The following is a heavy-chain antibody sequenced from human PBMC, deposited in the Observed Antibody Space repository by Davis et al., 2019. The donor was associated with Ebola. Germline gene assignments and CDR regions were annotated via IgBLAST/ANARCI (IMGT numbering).Heavy chain of an antibody. CDR3: VRCPTDNYWYFDL. CDR1: GYNFTSYW. Sequence: GESLKISCKGSGYNFTSYWIGWVRQMPGKGLEWMGIIYPDDSDTRYSPSFQGQVSISADKSITTAYLQWSSLKASDSAMYYCVRCPTDNYWYFDLWGRGTLVTVSS. CDR2: IYPDDSDT. V-gene: IGHV5-51*01. J-gene: IGHJ2*01.